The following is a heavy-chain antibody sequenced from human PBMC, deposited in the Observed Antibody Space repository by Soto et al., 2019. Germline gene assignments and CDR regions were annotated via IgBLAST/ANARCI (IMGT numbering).Heavy chain of an antibody. J-gene: IGHJ6*03. D-gene: IGHD5-12*01. CDR2: INHSGST. V-gene: IGHV4-34*01. CDR1: GGSFSGYY. Sequence: QVQLQQWGAGLLKPSETLSLTCAVYGGSFSGYYWSWIRQPPGKGLEWIGEINHSGSTNYNPSLKSRVTISVDTSKNQFSLKLSSVTASVTAVYYCARRGYDLDSYYYMDVWGKGTTVTVSS. CDR3: ARRGYDLDSYYYMDV.